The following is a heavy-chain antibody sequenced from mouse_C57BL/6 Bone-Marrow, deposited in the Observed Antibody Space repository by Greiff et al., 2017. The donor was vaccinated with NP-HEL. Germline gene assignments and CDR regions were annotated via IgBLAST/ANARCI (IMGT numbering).Heavy chain of an antibody. V-gene: IGHV1-59*01. J-gene: IGHJ1*03. CDR2: IDPSDSYT. CDR1: GYTFTSYW. Sequence: QVQLQQSGAELVRPGTSVKLSCKASGYTFTSYWMHWVKQRPGQGLEWIGVIDPSDSYTNYNQKFKGQATLTVDTSSSTAYIQLSSLTSEDSAVYYCARWSGWGTGTTVTVSS. D-gene: IGHD1-3*01. CDR3: ARWSG.